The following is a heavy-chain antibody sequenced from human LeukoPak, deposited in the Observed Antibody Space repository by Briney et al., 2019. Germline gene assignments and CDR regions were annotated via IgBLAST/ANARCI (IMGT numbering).Heavy chain of an antibody. J-gene: IGHJ4*02. CDR2: ISWDGDST. V-gene: IGHV3-43*01. Sequence: PGGSLRLSCAASGFTFDDYTMHWVRQAPGKGLEWVSLISWDGDSTYYADPVKGRFTISRDNSKNSLYLQMNSLTTEDSALYYCAKDIYAKGAVGAFDYWGQGTLVTVSS. CDR3: AKDIYAKGAVGAFDY. D-gene: IGHD1-26*01. CDR1: GFTFDDYT.